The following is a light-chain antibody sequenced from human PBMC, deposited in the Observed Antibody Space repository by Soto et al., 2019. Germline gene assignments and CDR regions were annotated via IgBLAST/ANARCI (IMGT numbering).Light chain of an antibody. Sequence: IVLTQSPGTLSLSPGERATLSCRASQSVSSGYLAWYQQQPGQAPRLLIYGASSRATGIPDRFSGSGSGTHFTLTISRLEPEDFAVYYCQQYGSSLPLTFGGGTKVEIK. CDR1: QSVSSGY. V-gene: IGKV3-20*01. CDR3: QQYGSSLPLT. J-gene: IGKJ4*01. CDR2: GAS.